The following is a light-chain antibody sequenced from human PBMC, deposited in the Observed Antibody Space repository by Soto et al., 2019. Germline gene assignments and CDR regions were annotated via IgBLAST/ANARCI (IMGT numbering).Light chain of an antibody. CDR2: DVS. Sequence: QSALTQPRSVSGSPGQSVTISCTGTSSDVGGYNYVSWYQQYPGKAPKLMIYDVSKRPSGVPDRFSGSKSGITASLTISGLQAEDEADYYCYSYAGSYTFYVFGTGTKLTVL. J-gene: IGLJ1*01. CDR3: YSYAGSYTFYV. CDR1: SSDVGGYNY. V-gene: IGLV2-11*01.